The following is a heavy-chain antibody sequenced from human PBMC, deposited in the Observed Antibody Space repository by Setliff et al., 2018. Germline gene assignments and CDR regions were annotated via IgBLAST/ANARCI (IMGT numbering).Heavy chain of an antibody. J-gene: IGHJ6*02. D-gene: IGHD2-21*01. CDR3: TKEYVVISFVANTHSHYGMDV. CDR2: IYTSGTT. V-gene: IGHV4-61*09. Sequence: SETLSLTCTVSGASIRSGSHYWSWIRQSAERGLEWIGHIYTSGTTGYSPSFKSRVSISADTSKNLVSLKLHSVTAADTAVYYCTKEYVVISFVANTHSHYGMDVWGQGTTVTVSS. CDR1: GASIRSGSHY.